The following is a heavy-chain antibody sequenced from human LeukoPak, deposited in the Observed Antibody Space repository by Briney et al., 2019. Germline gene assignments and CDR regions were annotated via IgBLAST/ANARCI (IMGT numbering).Heavy chain of an antibody. Sequence: GESLKISCKGSGYSFTSYWIGWVRQMPGKGLEWMGIIYPGDSDTRYSPSFQGQVTISADKSISTAYLQWSSLKASDTAMYYCARHIKFNAFPHSGSGWPHGYGMDVWGQGTTVTVSS. CDR1: GYSFTSYW. CDR2: IYPGDSDT. J-gene: IGHJ6*02. D-gene: IGHD6-19*01. CDR3: ARHIKFNAFPHSGSGWPHGYGMDV. V-gene: IGHV5-51*01.